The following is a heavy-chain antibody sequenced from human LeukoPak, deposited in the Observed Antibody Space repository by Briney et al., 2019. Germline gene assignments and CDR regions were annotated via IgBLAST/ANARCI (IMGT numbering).Heavy chain of an antibody. CDR2: ISSSGSTI. Sequence: QPGGSLRLSCAASGFTFSSYEMNWVRQAPGKALEWISYISSSGSTIYYADSVKGRFTISRDNAKNSLYLQMNSLRAEDTAVYYCARVHNTALGHGGRGTLVTVSS. CDR3: ARVHNTALGH. D-gene: IGHD5-18*01. CDR1: GFTFSSYE. V-gene: IGHV3-48*03. J-gene: IGHJ4*02.